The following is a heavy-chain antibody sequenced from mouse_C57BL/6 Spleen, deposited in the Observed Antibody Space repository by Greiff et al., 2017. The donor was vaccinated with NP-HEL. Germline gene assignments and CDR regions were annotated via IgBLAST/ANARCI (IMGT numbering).Heavy chain of an antibody. D-gene: IGHD3-3*01. J-gene: IGHJ1*03. V-gene: IGHV5-9-1*02. CDR2: ISSGGDYI. CDR1: GFTFSSYA. Sequence: DVMLVESGEGLVKPGGSLKLSCAASGFTFSSYAMSWVRQTPEKRLEWVAYISSGGDYIYYADTVKGRFTISRDNARNTLYLQMSSLKSEDTAMYYCTRGGLDWYFDVWGTGTTVTVSS. CDR3: TRGGLDWYFDV.